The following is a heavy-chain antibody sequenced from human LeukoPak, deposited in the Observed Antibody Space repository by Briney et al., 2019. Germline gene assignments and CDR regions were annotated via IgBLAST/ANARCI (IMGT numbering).Heavy chain of an antibody. Sequence: PGGSLRLSCAASGFTFNSYGMHWVRQAPGKGLEWVTFIQYDGSKKYYADSVKGRFTISRDNSMDTLYLQMNSLRVEDTAVYYCAKDQRRSSGWSYYFDYWGQGTLVTVSS. D-gene: IGHD6-19*01. CDR3: AKDQRRSSGWSYYFDY. CDR1: GFTFNSYG. J-gene: IGHJ4*02. V-gene: IGHV3-30*02. CDR2: IQYDGSKK.